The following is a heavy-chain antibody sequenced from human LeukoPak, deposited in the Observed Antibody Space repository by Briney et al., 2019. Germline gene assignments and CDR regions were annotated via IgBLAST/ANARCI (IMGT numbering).Heavy chain of an antibody. J-gene: IGHJ4*02. Sequence: SETLSLTCTVSGYSISSGYYWGWIRQPPGKGLEWIGSIYHSGSTYYNPSLKSRVTISVDTSKNQFSLKLSSVTAADTAVYYCARGIEVGAMTPFDYWGQGTLVTVSS. V-gene: IGHV4-38-2*02. CDR3: ARGIEVGAMTPFDY. CDR2: IYHSGST. D-gene: IGHD1-26*01. CDR1: GYSISSGYY.